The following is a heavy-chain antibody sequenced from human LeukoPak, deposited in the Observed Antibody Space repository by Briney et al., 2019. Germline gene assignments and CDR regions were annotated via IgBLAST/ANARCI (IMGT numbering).Heavy chain of an antibody. CDR3: AKQLGYCSDGSCYFPY. CDR1: GFTFSSSA. Sequence: GGSLRPSCAASGFTFSSSAMSWVRQAPGKGLEWVSAISNNGGYTYYADSVQGRFTVSRDNSKSTLCLQMNSLRAEDTAVYYCAKQLGYCSDGSCYFPYWGQGTLVTVSS. V-gene: IGHV3-23*01. J-gene: IGHJ4*02. D-gene: IGHD2-15*01. CDR2: ISNNGGYT.